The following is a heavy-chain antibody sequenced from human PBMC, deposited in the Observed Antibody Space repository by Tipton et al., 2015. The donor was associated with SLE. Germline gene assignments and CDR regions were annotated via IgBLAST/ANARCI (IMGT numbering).Heavy chain of an antibody. D-gene: IGHD5-18*01. V-gene: IGHV4-39*07. CDR3: APEAMGL. CDR1: GGSISSSSYY. Sequence: TLSLTCTVSGGSISSSSYYWSWIRQPPGKGLEWIGEINHSGSTNYNPSLKSRVTISVDTSKNQFSLKLSSVTAADTAVYYCAPEAMGLWGQGTLVTVSS. J-gene: IGHJ4*02. CDR2: INHSGST.